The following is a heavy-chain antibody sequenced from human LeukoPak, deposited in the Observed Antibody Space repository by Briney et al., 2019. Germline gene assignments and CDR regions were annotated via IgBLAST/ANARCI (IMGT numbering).Heavy chain of an antibody. CDR1: GYTFTSYG. Sequence: ASVKVSCKASGYTFTSYGISWVRQAPGQGLEWMGWISAYNGNTNYAQKLQGRVTMTTDTSTSTAYMELRSLRSGDTAVYYCARAKSYYYGSGSYSYWDQGTLVTVSS. V-gene: IGHV1-18*01. CDR2: ISAYNGNT. D-gene: IGHD3-10*01. CDR3: ARAKSYYYGSGSYSY. J-gene: IGHJ4*02.